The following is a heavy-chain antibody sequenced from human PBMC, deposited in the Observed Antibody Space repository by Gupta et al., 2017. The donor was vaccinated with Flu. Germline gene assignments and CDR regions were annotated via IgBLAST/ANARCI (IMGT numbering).Heavy chain of an antibody. CDR3: ARDGGYCTGDNCYHLDF. J-gene: IGHJ4*02. CDR2: IYDNGRT. D-gene: IGHD2-15*01. CDR1: GGSINNNGYY. Sequence: QVQMQESGPGRVTPSQTVSLTCTVSGGSINNNGYYWTWIRQRPGKGLQWIGYIYDNGRTSYNPALESRVTMSLDTTKNHFSLKLFSVTAADTAVYFCARDGGYCTGDNCYHLDFWGPGTLVTVSS. V-gene: IGHV4-31*03.